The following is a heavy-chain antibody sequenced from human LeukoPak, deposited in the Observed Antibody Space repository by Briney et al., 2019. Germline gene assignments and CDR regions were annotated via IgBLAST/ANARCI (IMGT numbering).Heavy chain of an antibody. Sequence: SETLSLTCTVSGGSISSSSCYWGWIRQPPGKGLEWIGSIYYSGSTYYNPSLKSRVTISVDTSKNQFSLKLSSVTAADTAVYYCARQRIAVAGYYFDYWGQGTLVTVSS. CDR2: IYYSGST. CDR1: GGSISSSSCY. J-gene: IGHJ4*02. CDR3: ARQRIAVAGYYFDY. V-gene: IGHV4-39*01. D-gene: IGHD6-19*01.